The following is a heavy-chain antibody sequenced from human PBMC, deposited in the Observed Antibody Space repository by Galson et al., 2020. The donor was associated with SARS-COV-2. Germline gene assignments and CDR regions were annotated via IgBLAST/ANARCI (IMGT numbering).Heavy chain of an antibody. V-gene: IGHV4-34*01. CDR2: INQSGRT. J-gene: IGHJ4*02. Sequence: SQTLSLTCAVSGGSFSGYYWSWIRQSPGKGLEWIGEINQSGRTKYNPSLKSRVTISADTSKKQFSLRLTSVTAADTGIYYCSAGIMGAGAAGPTDYWGQGTLVTVSS. CDR1: GGSFSGYY. CDR3: SAGIMGAGAAGPTDY. D-gene: IGHD1-26*01.